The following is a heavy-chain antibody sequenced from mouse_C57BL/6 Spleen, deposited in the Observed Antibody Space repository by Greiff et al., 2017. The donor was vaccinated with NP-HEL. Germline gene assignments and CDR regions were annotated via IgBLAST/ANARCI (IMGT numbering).Heavy chain of an antibody. CDR1: GYTFTSYW. CDR2: IYPGSGST. V-gene: IGHV1-55*01. D-gene: IGHD1-1*01. CDR3: AREYYGPYYFDY. Sequence: QVQLQQPGVELVKPGASVKMSCKASGYTFTSYWITWVKQRPGQGLEWIGDIYPGSGSTNYNEKFKSKATLTVDTSSSTAYMQLSSLTSEDSAVYYCAREYYGPYYFDYWGQGTTLTVSS. J-gene: IGHJ2*01.